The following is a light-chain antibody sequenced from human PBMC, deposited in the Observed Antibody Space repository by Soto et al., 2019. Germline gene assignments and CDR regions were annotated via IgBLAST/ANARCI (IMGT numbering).Light chain of an antibody. J-gene: IGKJ1*01. Sequence: MTQSPSTLSASVGDRVTITCRASQSISSWLAWYQQKPGKAPKLLIYDASSLESGVPSRFSGSGSGTEFTLTISSLQPDDFATYYCQQWTFGQGTKVDI. CDR3: QQWT. V-gene: IGKV1-5*01. CDR1: QSISSW. CDR2: DAS.